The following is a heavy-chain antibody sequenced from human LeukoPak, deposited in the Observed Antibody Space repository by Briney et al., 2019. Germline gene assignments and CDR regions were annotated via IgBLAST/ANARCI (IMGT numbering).Heavy chain of an antibody. CDR2: IYNIGNT. V-gene: IGHV4-59*01. Sequence: NPSETLSLTCNVFGDSISNSYWSWIRQPPGKGLEWIGHIYNIGNTNYNPSLKSRVTISEDTSKNQFSLRLSSVTAADTAVYFCARTVHYSSGWSPPYYFDYWGQGTLVTVSS. D-gene: IGHD6-19*01. J-gene: IGHJ4*02. CDR1: GDSISNSY. CDR3: ARTVHYSSGWSPPYYFDY.